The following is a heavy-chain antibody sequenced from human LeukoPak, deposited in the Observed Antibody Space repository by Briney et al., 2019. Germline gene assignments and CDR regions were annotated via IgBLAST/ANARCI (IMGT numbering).Heavy chain of an antibody. Sequence: GGSLRLSCAASGFTFSDNYMTWVRQAPGKGLVWVSRINSDGSTTSYADPVKGRFTISRDNAKNTLFLQMNSLRAEDTAVYYCARRSAAKDAFDIWGQGTMVTVSS. J-gene: IGHJ3*02. CDR1: GFTFSDNY. CDR2: INSDGSTT. V-gene: IGHV3-74*01. CDR3: ARRSAAKDAFDI. D-gene: IGHD6-25*01.